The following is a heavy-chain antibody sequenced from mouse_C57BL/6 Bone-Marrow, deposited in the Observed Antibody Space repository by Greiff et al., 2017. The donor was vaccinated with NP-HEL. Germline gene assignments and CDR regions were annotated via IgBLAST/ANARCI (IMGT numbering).Heavy chain of an antibody. CDR1: GYTFTSYW. CDR2: IDPSDSYT. V-gene: IGHV1-59*01. CDR3: ARDYYGSSTGAMDY. D-gene: IGHD1-1*01. J-gene: IGHJ4*01. Sequence: QVQLQQPGAELVRPGTSVKLSCKASGYTFTSYWMHWVKQRPGQGLEWIGVIDPSDSYTNYNQKFKGKATLTADTSSSTAYMQLSSLTSGDSAVYYCARDYYGSSTGAMDYLGQGTSVTVSS.